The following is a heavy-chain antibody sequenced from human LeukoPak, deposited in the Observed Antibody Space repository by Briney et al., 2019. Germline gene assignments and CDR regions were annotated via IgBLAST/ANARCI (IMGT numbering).Heavy chain of an antibody. CDR3: ARGDIAVVQAAIEYFQH. CDR2: IIPIFGTA. Sequence: ASVKVSCKASGGTFSSYAISWVRQAPGQGLEWMGGIIPIFGTANYAQKFQGRVTITADESTSTAYMELSSLRSEDTAVYYCARGDIAVVQAAIEYFQHWGQGTLVTVSS. D-gene: IGHD2-2*01. J-gene: IGHJ1*01. CDR1: GGTFSSYA. V-gene: IGHV1-69*13.